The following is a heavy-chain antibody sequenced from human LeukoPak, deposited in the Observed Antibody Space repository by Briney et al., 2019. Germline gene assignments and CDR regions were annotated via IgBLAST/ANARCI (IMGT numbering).Heavy chain of an antibody. CDR2: ISGSGGST. D-gene: IGHD3-10*01. CDR3: ATRYSDYGSGSYYFDY. Sequence: GGSLRLSCAASGFTFSSYAMSWVRRAPGKGREWVSAISGSGGSTYYADSVKGRFTISRDNSKHTLYLQTNSLRAEDTAVYSCATRYSDYGSGSYYFDYWGQGTLVTVSS. V-gene: IGHV3-23*01. CDR1: GFTFSSYA. J-gene: IGHJ4*02.